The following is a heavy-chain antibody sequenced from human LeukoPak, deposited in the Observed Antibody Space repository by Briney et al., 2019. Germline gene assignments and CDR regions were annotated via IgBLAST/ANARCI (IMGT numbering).Heavy chain of an antibody. J-gene: IGHJ4*02. Sequence: ASVKVSCKASGYTFTGYYMHWVRQAPGQGLEWMGWINPNSGNTGYAQKFQGRVTITRNTSISTAYMELSSLRSEDTAVYYCARWNTVTEGFDYWGQGTLVTVSS. V-gene: IGHV1-8*03. D-gene: IGHD4-17*01. CDR1: GYTFTGYY. CDR3: ARWNTVTEGFDY. CDR2: INPNSGNT.